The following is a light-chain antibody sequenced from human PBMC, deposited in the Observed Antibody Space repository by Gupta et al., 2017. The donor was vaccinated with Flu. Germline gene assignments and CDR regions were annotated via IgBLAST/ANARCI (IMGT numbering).Light chain of an antibody. J-gene: IGKJ1*01. Sequence: PFTMYESVGDRGTSTFRARQKIDKYLSWYQQKPGKAPKLLIYGASKLQSGVPSRFSGSGAGTGFTLTISSLQSEDFVSYYCQHMVSSPWALGRGSMVET. CDR2: GAS. CDR3: QHMVSSPWA. V-gene: IGKV1-39*01. CDR1: QKIDKY.